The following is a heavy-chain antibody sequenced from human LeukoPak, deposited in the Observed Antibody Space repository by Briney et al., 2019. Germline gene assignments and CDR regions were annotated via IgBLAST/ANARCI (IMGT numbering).Heavy chain of an antibody. CDR1: GYAFTSYG. D-gene: IGHD2-8*01. CDR3: ARADGCTNGVCYDNWFDP. CDR2: MNPNSGNT. Sequence: ASVKVSCKASGYAFTSYGISWVRQATGQGLEWMGWMNPNSGNTGYAQKFQGRVTITRNTSISTAYMELSSLRSEDTAVYYCARADGCTNGVCYDNWFDPWGQGTLVTVSS. J-gene: IGHJ5*02. V-gene: IGHV1-8*01.